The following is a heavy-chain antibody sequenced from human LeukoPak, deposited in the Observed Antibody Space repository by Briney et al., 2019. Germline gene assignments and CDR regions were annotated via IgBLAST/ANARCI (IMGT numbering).Heavy chain of an antibody. CDR2: INPNSGGT. V-gene: IGHV1-2*02. J-gene: IGHJ3*02. D-gene: IGHD3-16*01. CDR1: GYTFTGYY. CDR3: AILIGGSDAFDI. Sequence: ASVKVSCKASGYTFTGYYMHWVRQAPGQGLEWMGWINPNSGGTNYAQKFQGRVAMTRDTSISTAYMELSRLRSDDTAVYYCAILIGGSDAFDIWGQGTMVTVSS.